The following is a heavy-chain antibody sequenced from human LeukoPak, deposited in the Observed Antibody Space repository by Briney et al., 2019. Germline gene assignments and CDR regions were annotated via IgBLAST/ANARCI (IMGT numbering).Heavy chain of an antibody. CDR2: IIPIFGTA. J-gene: IGHJ6*02. CDR3: VRFLKAARYGMDV. V-gene: IGHV1-69*13. CDR1: GGTFSIYA. D-gene: IGHD3-3*01. Sequence: ASVKVSCKASGGTFSIYAISWVRQAPGQGLEWMGGIIPIFGTANYAQKFQGRVTITADESTSTAYMELSSLRSEDTAVYYCVRFLKAARYGMDVWGQGTTVTVSS.